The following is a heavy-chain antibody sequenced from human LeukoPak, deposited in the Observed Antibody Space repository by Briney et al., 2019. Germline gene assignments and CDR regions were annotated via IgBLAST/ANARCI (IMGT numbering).Heavy chain of an antibody. J-gene: IGHJ5*02. V-gene: IGHV4-59*01. CDR3: ARVSDRGVKVYWFDP. Sequence: SETLSLTCTVSGGSISSYYWSWIRQPPGKGLEWIGYIYYSGSTNYNPSLKSRVTISVDTSKNQFSLKLSSVTAADTAVYYCARVSDRGVKVYWFDPWGQGTLVTVSS. CDR2: IYYSGST. D-gene: IGHD3-10*01. CDR1: GGSISSYY.